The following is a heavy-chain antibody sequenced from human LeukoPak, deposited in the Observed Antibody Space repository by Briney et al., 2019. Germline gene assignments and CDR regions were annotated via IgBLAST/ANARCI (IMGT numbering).Heavy chain of an antibody. CDR3: AKDLEGVAAAGFDY. Sequence: PGGSLRLSCATSGFTFGDYAMHWVRQAPGKGLEWVSGISWNSGSIGYADSVKGRFTISRDNAKNSLYLQMNSLRAEDTALYYCAKDLEGVAAAGFDYWGQGTLVTVSS. J-gene: IGHJ4*02. V-gene: IGHV3-9*01. CDR2: ISWNSGSI. CDR1: GFTFGDYA. D-gene: IGHD6-13*01.